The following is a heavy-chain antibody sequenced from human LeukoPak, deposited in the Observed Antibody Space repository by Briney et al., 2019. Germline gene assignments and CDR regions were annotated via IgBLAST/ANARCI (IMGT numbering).Heavy chain of an antibody. CDR2: IKSKTDGETT. CDR1: GFTFSNAW. V-gene: IGHV3-15*01. J-gene: IGHJ4*02. D-gene: IGHD4-17*01. CDR3: TTAPGDYGDEYPFDY. Sequence: GGSLRLSCAASGFTFSNAWMSWVRQAPGKGLEWVGRIKSKTDGETTDYAAPVKGRFTISRDDSKNTLYLQMNSLKTGDTAVYYCTTAPGDYGDEYPFDYWGQGTLVTVSS.